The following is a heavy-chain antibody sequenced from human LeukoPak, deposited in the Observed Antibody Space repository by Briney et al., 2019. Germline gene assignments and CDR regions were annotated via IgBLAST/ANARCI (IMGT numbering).Heavy chain of an antibody. CDR3: ARMTTVTTFVWDY. V-gene: IGHV3-21*01. CDR2: ISSSSSYI. CDR1: GFTFSSYS. Sequence: GGSLRLSCAASGFTFSSYSMNWVRQAPGKGLEWVSSISSSSSYIYCADSVKGRFTISRDNAKNSLYLQMNSLRAEDTAVYYCARMTTVTTFVWDYWGQGTLVTASS. D-gene: IGHD4-17*01. J-gene: IGHJ4*02.